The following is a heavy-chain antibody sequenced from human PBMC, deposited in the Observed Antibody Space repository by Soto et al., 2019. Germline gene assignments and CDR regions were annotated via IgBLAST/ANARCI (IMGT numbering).Heavy chain of an antibody. CDR3: AKDRYSSGANYFDY. V-gene: IGHV3-30*18. J-gene: IGHJ4*02. CDR2: ISYDGNNK. CDR1: GLTFSSFG. D-gene: IGHD6-19*01. Sequence: GGSLRLSCAASGLTFSSFGMHWVRQAPGKGLEWVAVISYDGNNKYYSDSVKGRFTISRDNSKNTLYLQLNGLKPEDTAVYYCAKDRYSSGANYFDYWGQGTLVTV.